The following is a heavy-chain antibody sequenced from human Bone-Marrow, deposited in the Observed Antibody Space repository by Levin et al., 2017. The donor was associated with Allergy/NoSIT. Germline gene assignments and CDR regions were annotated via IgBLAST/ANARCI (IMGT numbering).Heavy chain of an antibody. Sequence: GGSLRLSCAASGFTVSTNYMTWVRQAPGQGLDLVSLIFPGGITSYGDSVQGRFTISRDNSRNTLYLQMSSLRADDSAVYYCARQTADYYGLDVWGRGTTVTVSS. CDR3: ARQTADYYGLDV. CDR2: IFPGGIT. V-gene: IGHV3-66*04. CDR1: GFTVSTNY. J-gene: IGHJ6*02.